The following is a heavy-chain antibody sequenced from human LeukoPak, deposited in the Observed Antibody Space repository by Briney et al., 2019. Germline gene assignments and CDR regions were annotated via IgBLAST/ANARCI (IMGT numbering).Heavy chain of an antibody. D-gene: IGHD5-24*01. Sequence: GGSLTLSCETAGFSFSSYVMYWVRRTPGKGLVWVSRISHDGIISYADSVKGRFTISRDNAKNTLTLQMNSLRVEDTAVYFCARDWVYKIDYWGRGTLVTVSS. J-gene: IGHJ4*02. CDR3: ARDWVYKIDY. CDR2: ISHDGII. V-gene: IGHV3-74*01. CDR1: GFSFSSYV.